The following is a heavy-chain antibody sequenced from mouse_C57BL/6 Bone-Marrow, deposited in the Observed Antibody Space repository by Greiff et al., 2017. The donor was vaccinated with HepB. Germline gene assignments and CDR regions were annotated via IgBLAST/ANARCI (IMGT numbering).Heavy chain of an antibody. J-gene: IGHJ1*03. CDR1: GYTFTSYW. CDR3: ARPLYGNYDWYFDV. CDR2: IDPSDSYT. V-gene: IGHV1-69*01. Sequence: VQLQQPGAELVMPGASVKLSCKASGYTFTSYWMHWVKQRPGQGLEWIGEIDPSDSYTNYNQKFKGKSTLTVDKSSSTAYMQLSSLTSEDSAVYYCARPLYGNYDWYFDVWGTGTTVTVSS. D-gene: IGHD2-1*01.